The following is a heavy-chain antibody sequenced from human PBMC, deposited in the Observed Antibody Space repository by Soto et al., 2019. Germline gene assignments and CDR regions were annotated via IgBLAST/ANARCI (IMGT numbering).Heavy chain of an antibody. CDR2: IWYDGSNK. CDR3: ARDWINVDTAMVSGAQWSLDY. Sequence: GGSLRLSCAASGFTFSSYGMHWVRQAPGKGLEWVAVIWYDGSNKYYADSVKGRFTISRDNSKNTLYLQMNSLRAEDTAVYYCARDWINVDTAMVSGAQWSLDYWGQGTLVTVSS. J-gene: IGHJ4*02. D-gene: IGHD5-18*01. CDR1: GFTFSSYG. V-gene: IGHV3-33*01.